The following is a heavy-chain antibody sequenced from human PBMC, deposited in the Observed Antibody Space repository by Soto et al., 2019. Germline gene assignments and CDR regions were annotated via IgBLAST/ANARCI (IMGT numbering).Heavy chain of an antibody. J-gene: IGHJ6*02. D-gene: IGHD6-19*01. CDR2: IYSGGST. CDR3: ARAVVAGTLDYYYGMDV. Sequence: EVQLVESGGGLIQPGGSLRLSCAASGFTVSSNYMSWVRQAPGKGLEWVSVIYSGGSTYYADSVKGRFTISRDNSKNTLYLQMNSLRAEDTALYYCARAVVAGTLDYYYGMDVWGQGTTVTVSS. CDR1: GFTVSSNY. V-gene: IGHV3-53*01.